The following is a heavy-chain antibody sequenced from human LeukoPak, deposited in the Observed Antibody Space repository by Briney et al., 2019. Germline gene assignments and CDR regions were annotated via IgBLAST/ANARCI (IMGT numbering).Heavy chain of an antibody. CDR1: GFTFSSYS. V-gene: IGHV3-21*01. D-gene: IGHD1-26*01. CDR2: MSVSSGLI. CDR3: AREFAGSASGAGY. Sequence: PGGSLRLSCAASGFTFSSYSMNWVRQAPGKGLEWVSSMSVSSGLIYYADSVKGRFTISRDNAKSSLYLQMNRLRVEDTAVYYCAREFAGSASGAGYWGQGTLATVSS. J-gene: IGHJ4*02.